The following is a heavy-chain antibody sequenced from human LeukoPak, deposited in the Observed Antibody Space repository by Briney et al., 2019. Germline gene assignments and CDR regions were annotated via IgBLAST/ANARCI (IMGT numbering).Heavy chain of an antibody. V-gene: IGHV3-7*01. D-gene: IGHD6-19*01. CDR1: GFTFTSYW. Sequence: GGSLRLSCAASGFTFTSYWMNWVRQAPGKGLEWVANIKPDGREKYYVDSVKGRFTISRDNAKNSLYLQMNSLRAEDTAVYYCARGGAGHSSGWYASYYWGQGTLVTVSS. CDR2: IKPDGREK. J-gene: IGHJ4*02. CDR3: ARGGAGHSSGWYASYY.